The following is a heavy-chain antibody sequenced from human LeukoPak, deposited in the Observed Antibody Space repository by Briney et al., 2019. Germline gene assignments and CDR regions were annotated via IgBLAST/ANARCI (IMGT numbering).Heavy chain of an antibody. CDR3: ARDVYSSSWYVDY. D-gene: IGHD6-13*01. CDR2: IYYSGST. CDR1: GGSISSYY. V-gene: IGHV4-59*12. Sequence: SETLSLTCTVSGGSISSYYWSWIRQPPGKGLEWIGYIYYSGSTNYNPSLKSRVTMSVDTSKNQFSLKLSSVTAADTAVYYCARDVYSSSWYVDYWGQGTLVTVSS. J-gene: IGHJ4*02.